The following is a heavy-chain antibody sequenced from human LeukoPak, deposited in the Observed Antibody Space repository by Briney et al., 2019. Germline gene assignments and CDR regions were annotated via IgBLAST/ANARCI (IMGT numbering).Heavy chain of an antibody. CDR2: IKQDGSEK. Sequence: QAGGSLRLSCAASGFTFSTYGMHWVRQAPGKGLEWVANIKQDGSEKYYVDSVKGRFTISRDNAKNSLYLQMNSLRAEDTAVYYCARSDYDFWSGYVYYYMDVWGKGTTVTVSS. V-gene: IGHV3-7*01. D-gene: IGHD3-3*01. CDR3: ARSDYDFWSGYVYYYMDV. CDR1: GFTFSTYG. J-gene: IGHJ6*03.